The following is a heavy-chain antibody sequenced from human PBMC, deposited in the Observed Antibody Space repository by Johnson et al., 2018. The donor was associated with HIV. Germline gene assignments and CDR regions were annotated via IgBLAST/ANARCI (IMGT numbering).Heavy chain of an antibody. CDR1: GFTFSSYG. J-gene: IGHJ3*02. CDR3: ASRSYGYVRHAFDI. Sequence: QVQLVESGGGVVQPGGSLRLSCAASGFTFSSYGMHWVRQAPGKGLEWVAVISYDGSNKYYADSVKGRFTISRDNAKNSLYLQMNSLRAEDTAVYYCASRSYGYVRHAFDIWGQGTMVTVSS. CDR2: ISYDGSNK. D-gene: IGHD5-18*01. V-gene: IGHV3-30*19.